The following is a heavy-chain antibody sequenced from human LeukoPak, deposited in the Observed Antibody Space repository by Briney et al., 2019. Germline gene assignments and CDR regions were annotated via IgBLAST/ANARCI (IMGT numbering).Heavy chain of an antibody. CDR3: ARDWRGGPTAFDI. Sequence: SETLSLTCAVSGGSISSGGYSWSWIRQPPGKGLEWIGYIYYSGSTNYNPSLKSRVTISVDTSKNQFSLKLSSVTAADTAVYYCARDWRGGPTAFDIWGQGTMVTVSS. D-gene: IGHD3-10*01. J-gene: IGHJ3*02. V-gene: IGHV4-61*08. CDR2: IYYSGST. CDR1: GGSISSGGYS.